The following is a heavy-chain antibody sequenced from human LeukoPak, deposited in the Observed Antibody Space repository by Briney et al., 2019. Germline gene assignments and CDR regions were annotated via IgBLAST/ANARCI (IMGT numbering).Heavy chain of an antibody. CDR2: IYTSGST. CDR1: GGSISSGSYY. CDR3: ARDRGGREPPI. V-gene: IGHV4-61*02. J-gene: IGHJ4*02. Sequence: SQTLSLTCTVSGGSISSGSYYWSWIRQPAGKGLEWIGRIYTSGSTNYNPSLKSRVTISVDTSKNQFSLKLSSVTAADTAVYYCARDRGGREPPIWGQGTLVTVSS. D-gene: IGHD3-10*01.